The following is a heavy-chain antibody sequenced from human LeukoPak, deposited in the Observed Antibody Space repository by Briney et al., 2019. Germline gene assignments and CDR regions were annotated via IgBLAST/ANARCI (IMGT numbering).Heavy chain of an antibody. J-gene: IGHJ3*02. V-gene: IGHV5-51*01. CDR3: AKGVITSEVAFDI. Sequence: GESLKISCKGSGYSFTSYWIGWVRQMPGKGLEWMGIIYPGDSDTRYSPSFQGQVTISADKSIGTAYLQWSSLKASDTAMYYCAKGVITSEVAFDIWGQGTMVTVSS. CDR1: GYSFTSYW. D-gene: IGHD3-22*01. CDR2: IYPGDSDT.